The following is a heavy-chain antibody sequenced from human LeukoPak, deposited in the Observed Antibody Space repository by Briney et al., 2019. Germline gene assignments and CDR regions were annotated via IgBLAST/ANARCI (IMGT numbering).Heavy chain of an antibody. V-gene: IGHV3-9*01. Sequence: GRSLRPSCVVSGFSFDEYTMHWVRQTPGKALEWVSGISSDSRSVGTADSLKGRYIISRDNAKSTLYLQMNSLRPEDTAVYYCTRRGQGFDYWGQGTLVTVSS. CDR1: GFSFDEYT. CDR3: TRRGQGFDY. J-gene: IGHJ4*02. D-gene: IGHD3-10*01. CDR2: ISSDSRSV.